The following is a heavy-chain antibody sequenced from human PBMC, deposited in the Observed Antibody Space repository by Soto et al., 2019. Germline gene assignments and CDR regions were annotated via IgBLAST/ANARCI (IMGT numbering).Heavy chain of an antibody. CDR1: GFTFSYYW. CDR3: ARGKGGDPYGMDV. CDR2: IRQDGSER. V-gene: IGHV3-7*01. Sequence: GGSLRLSCAASGFTFSYYWTSWVRQAPGKRLEWVANIRQDGSERYYLESVKGRFTIFRDNAKNSLYLQMNSLRAEDTAVYYCARGKGGDPYGMDVWGQGTTVTAP. J-gene: IGHJ6*02. D-gene: IGHD2-21*02.